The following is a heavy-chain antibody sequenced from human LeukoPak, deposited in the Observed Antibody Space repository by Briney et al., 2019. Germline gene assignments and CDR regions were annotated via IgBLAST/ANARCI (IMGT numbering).Heavy chain of an antibody. CDR1: GFTFSSYA. D-gene: IGHD3-22*01. V-gene: IGHV3-64*01. Sequence: PGGSLRLSCAASGFTFSSYAMHWVRQAPGKGLEYVSAISSNGGSTYYANSVKGRFTISRDNAKNSLFLQMNSLRAEDTAVYYCARVGYPFYYDSSGCMAYWGQGTLVTVSS. CDR3: ARVGYPFYYDSSGCMAY. J-gene: IGHJ4*02. CDR2: ISSNGGST.